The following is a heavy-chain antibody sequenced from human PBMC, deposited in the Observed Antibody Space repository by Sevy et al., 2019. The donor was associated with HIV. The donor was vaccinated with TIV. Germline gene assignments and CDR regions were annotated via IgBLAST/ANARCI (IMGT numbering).Heavy chain of an antibody. CDR3: AKNRGYDPHFDY. CDR2: ISGSGGTT. D-gene: IGHD5-12*01. Sequence: GGSLRLSCAASGYTFSSYAMSWVRQASGKGLEWVSAISGSGGTTYYADSVKGRFTISRDKSKSTLFLQMNNLRAEDTAIYYCAKNRGYDPHFDYWGQRTLVTVSS. J-gene: IGHJ4*02. CDR1: GYTFSSYA. V-gene: IGHV3-23*01.